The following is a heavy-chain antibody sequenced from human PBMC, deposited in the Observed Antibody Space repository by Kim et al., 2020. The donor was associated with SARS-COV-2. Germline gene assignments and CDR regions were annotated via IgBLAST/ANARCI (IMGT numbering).Heavy chain of an antibody. CDR1: GGSISSGGYY. Sequence: SETLSLTCTVSGGSISSGGYYWSWIRQHPGKGLEWIGYIYYSGSTYYNPSLKSRVTISVDTSKNQFSLKLSSVTAADTAVYYCARDSGYCSGGSCYKVYYFDYWGQGTLVTVSS. V-gene: IGHV4-31*03. CDR3: ARDSGYCSGGSCYKVYYFDY. CDR2: IYYSGST. J-gene: IGHJ4*02. D-gene: IGHD2-15*01.